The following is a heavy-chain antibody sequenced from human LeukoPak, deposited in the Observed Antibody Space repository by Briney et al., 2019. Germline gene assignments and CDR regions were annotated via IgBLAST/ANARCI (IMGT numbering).Heavy chain of an antibody. CDR2: VSWNRDII. CDR3: VKSGGYFYMDA. CDR1: GFIFHDFA. J-gene: IGHJ6*03. Sequence: GRSLRLSCAASGFIFHDFAMRWVRQAPGKGLEWVSSVSWNRDIINYADSVRGRFTVSRDNDQNSLYLEMNNLRPDDTALYYCVKSGGYFYMDAWGKGTTVIVSS. V-gene: IGHV3-9*01. D-gene: IGHD2-15*01.